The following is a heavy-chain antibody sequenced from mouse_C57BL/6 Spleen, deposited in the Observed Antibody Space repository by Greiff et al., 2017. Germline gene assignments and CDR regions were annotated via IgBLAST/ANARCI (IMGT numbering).Heavy chain of an antibody. D-gene: IGHD4-1*01. CDR1: GYTFTSYW. CDR2: IHPNSGST. CDR3: ASYWGFAY. J-gene: IGHJ3*01. Sequence: QVHVKQPGAELVKPGASVKLSCKASGYTFTSYWMHWVKQRPGQGLEWIGMIHPNSGSTNYNEKFKSKATLTVDKSSSTAYMQLSSLTSEDSAVYYCASYWGFAYWGQGTLVTVSA. V-gene: IGHV1-64*01.